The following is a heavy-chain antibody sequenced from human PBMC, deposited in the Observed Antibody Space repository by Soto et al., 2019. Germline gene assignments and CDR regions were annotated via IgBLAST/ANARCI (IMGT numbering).Heavy chain of an antibody. CDR3: AKNPLGYCSGGSCYGI. CDR1: GFTFSSYA. V-gene: IGHV3-23*01. Sequence: LRLSCAASGFTFSSYAMSWVRQAPGKGLEWVSAISGSGGSTYYADSVKGRFTISRDNSKNTLYLQMNSLRAEDTAVYYCAKNPLGYCSGGSCYGIWGQGXMVTVSS. CDR2: ISGSGGST. D-gene: IGHD2-15*01. J-gene: IGHJ3*02.